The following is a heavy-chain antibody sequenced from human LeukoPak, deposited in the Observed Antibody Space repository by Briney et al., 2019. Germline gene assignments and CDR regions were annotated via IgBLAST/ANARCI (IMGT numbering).Heavy chain of an antibody. V-gene: IGHV3-7*01. Sequence: GGSLRLSCVASGFTFSDSSMSWVRQAPGKGLEWLANIKQGEGDKFYLESVMGRFTISRDNGNNSLFLQLTSLRVEDTAVYHCARGGLFGTLDYWGQGARVTVS. CDR3: ARGGLFGTLDY. CDR1: GFTFSDSS. J-gene: IGHJ4*02. CDR2: IKQGEGDK. D-gene: IGHD3-3*01.